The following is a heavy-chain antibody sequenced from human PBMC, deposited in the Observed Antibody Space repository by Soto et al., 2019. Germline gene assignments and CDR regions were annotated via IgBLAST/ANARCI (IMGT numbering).Heavy chain of an antibody. V-gene: IGHV1-18*01. J-gene: IGHJ5*01. D-gene: IGHD2-15*01. CDR2: ISGYNGNA. CDR3: AREGSYGWYDC. CDR1: GFTFSSHG. Sequence: ASVKVSCKASGFTFSSHGIIWVRQAPGQGLEWMGWISGYNGNAKYAQRFQGRVTMTTDTSTSTVYMDLRSLGSDDSAVYYCAREGSYGWYDCWGQGTLVTVSS.